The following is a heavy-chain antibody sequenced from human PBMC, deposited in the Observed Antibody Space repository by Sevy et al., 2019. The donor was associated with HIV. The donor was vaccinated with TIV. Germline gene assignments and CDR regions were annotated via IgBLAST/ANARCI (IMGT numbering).Heavy chain of an antibody. D-gene: IGHD3-3*01. CDR2: ISYDGNNK. Sequence: GGSLRLSCAASGFTITGKAVHWVRQAPGKGLEWVAVISYDGNNKNYAASVKGRFNISRDKSKNVVYLELNSLRAEDTAVFYCGREYSDGEKYDFLSGYYHSYYYGMDVWGQGTTVTVSS. CDR3: GREYSDGEKYDFLSGYYHSYYYGMDV. CDR1: GFTITGKA. V-gene: IGHV3-30-3*01. J-gene: IGHJ6*02.